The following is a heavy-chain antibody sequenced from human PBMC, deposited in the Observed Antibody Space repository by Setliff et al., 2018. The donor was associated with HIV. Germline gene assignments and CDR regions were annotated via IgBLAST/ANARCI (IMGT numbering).Heavy chain of an antibody. J-gene: IGHJ5*02. CDR1: GDSMNSVSYS. CDR2: VYARGSA. D-gene: IGHD2-2*03. CDR3: ARAKTIGSSALFLDP. V-gene: IGHV4-61*09. Sequence: SETLSLTCTVSGDSMNSVSYSWAWLRQSAGKGPEWIGHVYARGSANYNPSLMSRVTISVPTSKNQFSLNLNSVTAADTATYYCARAKTIGSSALFLDPWGQGTPVTVSS.